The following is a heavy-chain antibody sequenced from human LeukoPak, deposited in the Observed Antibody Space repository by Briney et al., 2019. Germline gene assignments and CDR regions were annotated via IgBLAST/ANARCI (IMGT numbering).Heavy chain of an antibody. CDR1: GFTFSSYA. Sequence: GASLRLSCAASGFTFSSYAMSWVRQAPGKGLEWVSAISGSGGSTYYADSVKGRFTISRDNSKNTLYLQMNSLRAEDTAVYYCAKAKYSSGWSGGDYWGQGTLVTVSS. V-gene: IGHV3-23*01. D-gene: IGHD6-19*01. CDR2: ISGSGGST. CDR3: AKAKYSSGWSGGDY. J-gene: IGHJ4*02.